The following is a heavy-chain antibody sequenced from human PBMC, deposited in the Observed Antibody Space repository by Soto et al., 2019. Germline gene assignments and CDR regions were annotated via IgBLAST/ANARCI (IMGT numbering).Heavy chain of an antibody. Sequence: PSETLSLTCTVSGGSISSGGYYWSWIRQHPGKGLEWIGYIYYSGSTYYNPSLKSRVTISVDTSKNQFSLKLSSVTAADTAVYYCARDYYYGSGSEKWFDPWGQGTLVTVSS. CDR3: ARDYYYGSGSEKWFDP. D-gene: IGHD3-10*01. CDR1: GGSISSGGYY. J-gene: IGHJ5*02. CDR2: IYYSGST. V-gene: IGHV4-31*03.